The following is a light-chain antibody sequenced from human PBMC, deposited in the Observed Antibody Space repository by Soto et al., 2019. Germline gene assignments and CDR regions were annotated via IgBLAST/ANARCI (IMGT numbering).Light chain of an antibody. CDR3: QQYNSWPLT. CDR1: QSVRSN. Sequence: EIVMTQSPATLSVSPGDRVTLSCRASQSVRSNSAWYQQKPGQAPRLLIYGASTRATGIPARFSGSGYGTEFTLTISSLQSEDCAVYYCQQYNSWPLTFGGGTKVEIK. CDR2: GAS. V-gene: IGKV3-15*01. J-gene: IGKJ4*01.